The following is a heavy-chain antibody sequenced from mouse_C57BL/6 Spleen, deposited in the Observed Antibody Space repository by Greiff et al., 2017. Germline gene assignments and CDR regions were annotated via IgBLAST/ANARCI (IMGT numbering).Heavy chain of an antibody. CDR2: IYPGMGNT. V-gene: IGHV1-76*01. J-gene: IGHJ3*01. Sequence: VLLVESGAELVKPGASVKISCKASGYAFTAYCMNWVKQRPGQGLEWIGRIYPGMGNTYYNGKFKGKATLTADKSSSTAYMQLSSLTSEDSAVYFCARDDDGWRFAYWGQGTLVTVSA. CDR3: ARDDDGWRFAY. D-gene: IGHD2-4*01. CDR1: GYAFTAYC.